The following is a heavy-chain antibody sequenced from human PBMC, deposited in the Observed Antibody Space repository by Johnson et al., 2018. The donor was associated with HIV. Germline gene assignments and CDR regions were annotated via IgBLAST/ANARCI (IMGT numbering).Heavy chain of an antibody. Sequence: QVQLVESGGGLVQPGGSLRLSCAASGFTVSSSYAMSWVRQAPGKGLEWVAVIWYDGSNKYYADSVQGRFTISRDNSKNTLYLQMNSLRAEDTAVYYCAKDISSMIVPGDAFDIWGQGKMVTVSS. CDR1: GFTVSSSYA. CDR3: AKDISSMIVPGDAFDI. D-gene: IGHD3-22*01. CDR2: IWYDGSNK. J-gene: IGHJ3*02. V-gene: IGHV3-33*06.